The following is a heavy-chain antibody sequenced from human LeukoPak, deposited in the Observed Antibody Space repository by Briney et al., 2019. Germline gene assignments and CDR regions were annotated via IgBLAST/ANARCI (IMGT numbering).Heavy chain of an antibody. J-gene: IGHJ3*02. CDR3: ARVYPVTNFWSGPFGGAFDI. V-gene: IGHV1-69*05. CDR1: GGTFSSYA. CDR2: IIPIFGTA. D-gene: IGHD3-3*01. Sequence: GASVKVSCKASGGTFSSYAISWVRQAPGQGLEWMGGIIPIFGTANYAQKFQGRVTITTDESTSTAYMELSSLRSEDTAVYYCARVYPVTNFWSGPFGGAFDIWGQGTMVTVSS.